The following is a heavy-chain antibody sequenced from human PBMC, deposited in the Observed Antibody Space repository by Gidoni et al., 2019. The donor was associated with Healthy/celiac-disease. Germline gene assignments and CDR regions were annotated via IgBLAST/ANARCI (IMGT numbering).Heavy chain of an antibody. Sequence: QVQLVESGGGVVQPGRSLRLYCAASGFTFSSYGMHWVRQAPGKGLEWVAVIAYDGSNKYYADSVKGRFTISRDNSKNTLYLQMNSLRAEDTAVYYCAKGVSRYSSGWYATYFQHWGQGTLVTVSS. CDR1: GFTFSSYG. CDR3: AKGVSRYSSGWYATYFQH. J-gene: IGHJ1*01. CDR2: IAYDGSNK. D-gene: IGHD6-19*01. V-gene: IGHV3-30*18.